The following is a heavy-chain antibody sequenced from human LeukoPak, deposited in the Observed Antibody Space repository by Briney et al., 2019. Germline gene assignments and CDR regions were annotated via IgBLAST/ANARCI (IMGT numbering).Heavy chain of an antibody. V-gene: IGHV3-7*01. Sequence: GGSLRLSCAASGFAFSTYWMSWVRQAPGKGLEWVANIKKDGSEIYYVDSVKGRFTISRDNAKNSLYLQMNSLRAEDTAVYYCAKPYEEDYFDYWGQGTLVTVSS. D-gene: IGHD1-14*01. J-gene: IGHJ4*02. CDR2: IKKDGSEI. CDR1: GFAFSTYW. CDR3: AKPYEEDYFDY.